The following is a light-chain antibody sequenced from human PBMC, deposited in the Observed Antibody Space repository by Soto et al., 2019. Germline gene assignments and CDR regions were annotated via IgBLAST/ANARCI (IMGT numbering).Light chain of an antibody. V-gene: IGLV2-14*01. J-gene: IGLJ3*02. CDR2: EVR. CDR3: SAYTARSTLV. CDR1: MRDVGAYNL. Sequence: QSALTQPASVSGSAGQSITISCSGTMRDVGAYNLVSWYQQHPGTAPKLSIYEVRNRPSGISSRFSGSRSGNTASLTISGLQSEDEGDYYCSAYTARSTLVFVGGTKLTVL.